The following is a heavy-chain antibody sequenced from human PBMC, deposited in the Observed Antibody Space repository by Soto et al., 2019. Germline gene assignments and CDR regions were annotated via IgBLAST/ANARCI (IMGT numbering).Heavy chain of an antibody. CDR2: TYKKSKWNK. Sequence: SQTLSLTCAISGDSVSSNSATWNWIRQSPSRGLKWLGRTYKKSKWNKNNTVSVKSRITINPDTSKIQFSLQLKSLTPEDTAVYYCAGGTDYPDYWGQGTLVTVSS. CDR1: GDSVSSNSAT. CDR3: AGGTDYPDY. J-gene: IGHJ4*02. V-gene: IGHV6-1*01. D-gene: IGHD4-17*01.